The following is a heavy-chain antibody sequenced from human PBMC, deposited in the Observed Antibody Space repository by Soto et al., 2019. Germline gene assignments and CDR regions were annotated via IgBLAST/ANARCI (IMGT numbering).Heavy chain of an antibody. CDR1: PYGFTNYW. CDR2: IEVSDSYT. D-gene: IGHD4-17*01. J-gene: IGHJ4*02. CDR3: ARHKGPYNDYDTVDS. V-gene: IGHV5-10-1*01. Sequence: GESLKISCQGPPYGFTNYWVTWVRQVPGKGLEWMGKIEVSDSYTNYNPSFQGHVTISSDVSTSTAFLQWSSLQASDTAIYFCARHKGPYNDYDTVDSWGQGTQVTVSS.